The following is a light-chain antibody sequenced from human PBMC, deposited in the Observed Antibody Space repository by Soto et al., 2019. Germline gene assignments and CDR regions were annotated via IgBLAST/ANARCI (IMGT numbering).Light chain of an antibody. V-gene: IGLV2-11*01. J-gene: IGLJ3*02. CDR1: SSDVGDYNY. CDR2: DVS. Sequence: SALTQPSSVSGSPGQSVTISCTGTSSDVGDYNYVSWYQQYPGKAPKLVIYDVSKRPSEVPDRFSGSKSGNTASLTISGLQAEDEADYYCCSFAGSYAFWVFGGGTKVTVL. CDR3: CSFAGSYAFWV.